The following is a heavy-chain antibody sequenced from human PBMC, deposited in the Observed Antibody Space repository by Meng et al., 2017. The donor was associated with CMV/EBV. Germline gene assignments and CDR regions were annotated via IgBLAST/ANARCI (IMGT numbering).Heavy chain of an antibody. Sequence: SETLSLTCAVYGGSFSGYYWSWIRQHPGKGLEWIEEINHSGSTNYNPSLKSRVTISVDTSKNQFSLKLSSVTAADTAVYYCASLLGYCSSTSCPHYYYYGMDVWGQGTTVTVSS. CDR1: GGSFSGYY. D-gene: IGHD2-2*03. V-gene: IGHV4-34*01. J-gene: IGHJ6*02. CDR3: ASLLGYCSSTSCPHYYYYGMDV. CDR2: INHSGST.